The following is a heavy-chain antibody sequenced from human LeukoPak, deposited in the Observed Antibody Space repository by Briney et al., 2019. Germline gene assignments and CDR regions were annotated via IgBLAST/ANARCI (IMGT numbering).Heavy chain of an antibody. CDR2: IKEDGSEE. Sequence: PGRSLRLSCAASGFTLRSSWMTWVRQAPGKGLEWVANIKEDGSEENYVDSVKGRFTISRDNAKNSLYLRMNSLGAEDTAVYYCARNTVSAAGDYWGQGTLVIVSS. CDR1: GFTLRSSW. V-gene: IGHV3-7*01. J-gene: IGHJ4*02. CDR3: ARNTVSAAGDY. D-gene: IGHD6-13*01.